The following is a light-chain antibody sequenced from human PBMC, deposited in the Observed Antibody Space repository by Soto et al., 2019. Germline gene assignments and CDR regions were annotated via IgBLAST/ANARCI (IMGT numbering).Light chain of an antibody. CDR1: QSVSGW. CDR2: DAS. CDR3: QQYEAFSGT. J-gene: IGKJ1*01. V-gene: IGKV1-5*01. Sequence: DIQMTESPSTLSGSVRDTVTVTSQATQSVSGWLAWYQQKPGEAPKLLIYDASALPRGVPSMFSGSGSGTKFTLTVASLQPDDLATYYCQQYEAFSGTFVPGTKVDIK.